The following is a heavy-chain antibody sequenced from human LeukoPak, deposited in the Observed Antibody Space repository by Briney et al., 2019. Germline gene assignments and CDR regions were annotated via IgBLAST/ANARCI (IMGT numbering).Heavy chain of an antibody. V-gene: IGHV3-21*01. CDR3: ARDRARFDY. J-gene: IGHJ4*02. CDR1: GFTLSSDS. Sequence: PRRSLRLSCAASGFTLSSDSMNWVRQAPRKGLGWVSSISSSSSYIYYANSVTGRFTISRENAKNSLYLQLNSLRAEDTAVYYCARDRARFDYWGQGTLVTVSS. D-gene: IGHD3-10*01. CDR2: ISSSSSYI.